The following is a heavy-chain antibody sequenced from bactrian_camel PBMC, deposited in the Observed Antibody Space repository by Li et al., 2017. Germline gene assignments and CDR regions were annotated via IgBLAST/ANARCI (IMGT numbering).Heavy chain of an antibody. J-gene: IGHJ4*01. D-gene: IGHD3*01. Sequence: HVQLVESGGGSVQAGGSLRLSCAYSGLRYEWNCMGWFRQAPDKEREGVAGIDSDGTISYARSVKGRFTISKDHAKNTLYLQMDSLKPEDTAMYYCAVYDSFFVCPLDHQSYQYWGQGTQVTVS. CDR3: AVYDSFFVCPLDHQSYQY. CDR2: IDSDGTI. V-gene: IGHV3S63*01. CDR1: GLRYEWNC.